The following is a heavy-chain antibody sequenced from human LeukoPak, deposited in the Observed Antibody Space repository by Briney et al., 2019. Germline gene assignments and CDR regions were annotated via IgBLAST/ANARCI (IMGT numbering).Heavy chain of an antibody. D-gene: IGHD5-18*01. J-gene: IGHJ6*02. CDR1: GFTFSGYA. CDR3: AKAPPDSYYYYYGMDV. CDR2: ISGRGGST. Sequence: PGGSLRLSCAASGFTFSGYAMNWVRQAPGKGLEWVSAISGRGGSTYYADSVKGRFTISRDNSKNTLYLQMNSLRAEDTAVYYCAKAPPDSYYYYYGMDVWGQGTTVTVSS. V-gene: IGHV3-23*01.